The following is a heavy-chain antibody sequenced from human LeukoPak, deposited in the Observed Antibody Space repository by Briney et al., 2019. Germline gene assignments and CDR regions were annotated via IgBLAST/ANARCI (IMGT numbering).Heavy chain of an antibody. D-gene: IGHD3-3*01. CDR3: ARGRFWSGYYFPVDY. CDR2: IYSGGTT. CDR1: GFSVSSNY. J-gene: IGHJ4*02. V-gene: IGHV3-66*01. Sequence: GGSLRLSCAASGFSVSSNYMSWVRQAPGKGLEWVSAIYSGGTTFYGGSVKGRFTISRDNSKNTVYLQMNSLRPEDTAVYYCARGRFWSGYYFPVDYWGQGTLVTVSS.